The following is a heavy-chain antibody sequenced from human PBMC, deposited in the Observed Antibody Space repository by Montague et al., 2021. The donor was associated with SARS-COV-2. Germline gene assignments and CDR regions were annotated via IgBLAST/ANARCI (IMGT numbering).Heavy chain of an antibody. Sequence: SLRLSCAASGFTFSSYGMHWVRQAPGKGLEWVAVISYDGSNKYYADSVKGRFTISRDNSKNTLYLQMNSLRAEDTAVYYCAKDQWLVPFFDYWDQGTLVTVSS. CDR1: GFTFSSYG. CDR3: AKDQWLVPFFDY. V-gene: IGHV3-30*18. J-gene: IGHJ4*02. D-gene: IGHD6-19*01. CDR2: ISYDGSNK.